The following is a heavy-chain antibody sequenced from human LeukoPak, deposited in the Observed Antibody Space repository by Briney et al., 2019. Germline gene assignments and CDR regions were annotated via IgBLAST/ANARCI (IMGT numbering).Heavy chain of an antibody. V-gene: IGHV1-2*02. CDR1: GYTFTSYY. Sequence: GASVKVSCKASGYTFTSYYMHWVRQAPGQGLEWMGWINPNSGGTNYAQKFQGRVTMTRDTSISTAYMELSRLRSDDTAVYYCARDSRNPRDGYTLSFDYWGQGTLVTVSS. CDR2: INPNSGGT. CDR3: ARDSRNPRDGYTLSFDY. J-gene: IGHJ4*02. D-gene: IGHD5-24*01.